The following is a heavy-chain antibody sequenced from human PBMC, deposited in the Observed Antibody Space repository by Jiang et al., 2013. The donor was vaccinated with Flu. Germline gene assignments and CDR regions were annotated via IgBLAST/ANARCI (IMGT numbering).Heavy chain of an antibody. CDR1: GYTFTSYA. CDR2: INAGNGNT. V-gene: IGHV1-3*01. J-gene: IGHJ6*02. CDR3: ARVWDDYGDYAADEAIGSHYYYGMDV. D-gene: IGHD4-17*01. Sequence: GAEVKKPGASVKVSCKASGYTFTSYAMHWVRQAPGQRLEWMGWINAGNGNTKYSQKFQGRVTITRDTSASTAYMELSSLRSEDTAVYYCARVWDDYGDYAADEAIGSHYYYGMDVWG.